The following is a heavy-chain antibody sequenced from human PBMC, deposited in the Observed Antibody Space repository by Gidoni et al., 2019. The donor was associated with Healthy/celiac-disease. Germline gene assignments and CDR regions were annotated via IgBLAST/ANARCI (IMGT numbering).Heavy chain of an antibody. V-gene: IGHV2-5*02. CDR3: AHRQHDWNDVDAFDI. J-gene: IGHJ3*02. D-gene: IGHD1-1*01. Sequence: QITLKESGPTLVKPTQTLTLTCTFSGFSLSTSGVGVGWIRQPPGKALEWLALIYWDDDKRYSPSLKSRLTITKDTSKNQVVLTMTNMDPVDTATYYCAHRQHDWNDVDAFDIWGQGTMVTVSS. CDR1: GFSLSTSGVG. CDR2: IYWDDDK.